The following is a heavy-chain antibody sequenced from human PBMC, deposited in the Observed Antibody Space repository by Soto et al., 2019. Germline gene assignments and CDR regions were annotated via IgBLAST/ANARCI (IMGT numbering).Heavy chain of an antibody. Sequence: QMQLVQSWPEVKKPGTSVKVSCKASGFPCTRSAVPWVRPARGQRPERIGWLLLGSGNPNSSQKFQERVTITRDMSTSPAFVELCSLRSDDTAVYYCAAFANAGDAFGVRGEGTMVTVAA. CDR1: GFPCTRSA. CDR2: LLLGSGNP. CDR3: AAFANAGDAFGV. V-gene: IGHV1-58*01. J-gene: IGHJ3*01.